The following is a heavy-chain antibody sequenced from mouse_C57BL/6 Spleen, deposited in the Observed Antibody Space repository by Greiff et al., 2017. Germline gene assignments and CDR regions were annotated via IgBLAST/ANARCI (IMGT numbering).Heavy chain of an antibody. D-gene: IGHD3-2*02. V-gene: IGHV1-22*01. Sequence: VQLQQSGPELVKPGASVKMSCKASGYTFTDYNMHWVKQSHGKSLEWIGYINPNNGGTSYNQKFKGKATLTVNKSSSTAYMELRSLTSEDSAVYYCARSRQLRLQDYFDYWGQGTTLTVSS. J-gene: IGHJ2*01. CDR2: INPNNGGT. CDR3: ARSRQLRLQDYFDY. CDR1: GYTFTDYN.